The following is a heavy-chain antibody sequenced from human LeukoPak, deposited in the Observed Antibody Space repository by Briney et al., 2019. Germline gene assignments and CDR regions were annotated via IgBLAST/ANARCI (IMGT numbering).Heavy chain of an antibody. V-gene: IGHV1-46*01. CDR3: ARVASSSLYYFDY. Sequence: ASVTVSCKSSGYTFTSYYMHWVRQAPGQGLEWMGIINPSGGSTSYAQKFQGRVTMTRDMSTSTVYMELSSLRSEDTAVYYCARVASSSLYYFDYWGQGTLVTVSS. J-gene: IGHJ4*02. CDR2: INPSGGST. CDR1: GYTFTSYY. D-gene: IGHD6-13*01.